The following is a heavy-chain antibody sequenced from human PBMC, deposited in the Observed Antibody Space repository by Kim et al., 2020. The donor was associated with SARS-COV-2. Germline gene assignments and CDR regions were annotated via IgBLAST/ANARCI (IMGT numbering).Heavy chain of an antibody. CDR2: ISNSGGTT. CDR3: AKDHSSSCYSSIDY. Sequence: GGSLRLSCAASGFTFSSYAMTWVRQAPGKGLEWVSAISNSGGTTYYADSVQGRFTISRDNSKNTLYLQVNSLRAEDTAVYYCAKDHSSSCYSSIDYWGQGTLVTVSS. CDR1: GFTFSSYA. J-gene: IGHJ4*02. V-gene: IGHV3-23*01. D-gene: IGHD6-13*01.